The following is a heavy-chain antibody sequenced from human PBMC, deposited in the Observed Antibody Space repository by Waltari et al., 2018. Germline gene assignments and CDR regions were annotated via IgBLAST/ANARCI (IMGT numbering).Heavy chain of an antibody. CDR3: ARAPGGSYPIDYYYYYMDV. J-gene: IGHJ6*03. Sequence: QVQLVQSGAEVKKPGASVKVSCKASGYTFTGYYMHWVRQAPGQGLEWMGRINPNSGGTNYAQKVQGRVTMTRDTSISTAYMELSRLRSDDTAVYYCARAPGGSYPIDYYYYYMDVWGKGTTVTVSS. CDR2: INPNSGGT. D-gene: IGHD1-26*01. V-gene: IGHV1-2*06. CDR1: GYTFTGYY.